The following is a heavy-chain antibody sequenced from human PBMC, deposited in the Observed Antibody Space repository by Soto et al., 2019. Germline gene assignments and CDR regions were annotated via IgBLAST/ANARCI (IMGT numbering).Heavy chain of an antibody. V-gene: IGHV3-33*01. CDR1: GFTFSSYG. J-gene: IGHJ4*02. CDR3: ARAQVPAAMVAFDY. CDR2: IWYDGSNK. Sequence: GGSLRLSCAASGFTFSSYGMHWVRQAPGKGLEWAAVIWYDGSNKYYADSVKGRFTISRDNSKNTLYLQMNSLRAEDTAVYYCARAQVPAAMVAFDYWGQGTLVTVSS. D-gene: IGHD2-2*01.